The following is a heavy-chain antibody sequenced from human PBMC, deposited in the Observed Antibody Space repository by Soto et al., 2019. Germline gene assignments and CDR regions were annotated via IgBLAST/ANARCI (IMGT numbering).Heavy chain of an antibody. CDR2: IYPGDSDT. V-gene: IGHV5-51*01. CDR1: GYSFTSYL. Sequence: XESLKIYCQGYGYSFTSYLIGWVRQMPGKGLDWMGIIYPGDSDTRYSPSFQGQVTISADKSISTAYLQWSSLKASDTAMYYCAGSDRSGYYALRDFDIWGQGTMVTVSS. J-gene: IGHJ3*02. CDR3: AGSDRSGYYALRDFDI. D-gene: IGHD3-22*01.